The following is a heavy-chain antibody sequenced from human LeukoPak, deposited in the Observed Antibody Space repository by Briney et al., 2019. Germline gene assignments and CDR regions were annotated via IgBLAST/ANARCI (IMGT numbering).Heavy chain of an antibody. CDR3: ARAPPGDYYYFDY. J-gene: IGHJ4*02. D-gene: IGHD4-17*01. Sequence: SETLSLTCAVYGGSFSGYYWSWVRQPPGKGLEWIGEINHSGSTNYNPSLKSRVTISVDTSKNQFSLKLSSVTAADTAVYYCARAPPGDYYYFDYWGQGTLVTVSS. V-gene: IGHV4-34*01. CDR1: GGSFSGYY. CDR2: INHSGST.